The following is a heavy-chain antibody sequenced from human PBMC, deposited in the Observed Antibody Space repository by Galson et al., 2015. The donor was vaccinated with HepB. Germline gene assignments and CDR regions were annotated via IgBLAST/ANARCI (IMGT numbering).Heavy chain of an antibody. CDR2: INKDGSEK. J-gene: IGHJ5*02. D-gene: IGHD6-13*01. Sequence: SLRLSCAASGFSINDYYMTWVRQAPGKGLEWVANINKDGSEKYYVDSVKGRFAISRDNAKRSLWLQMNSLRVEDTAVYYCARDREVAGGGDWFDPWGQGTLVTVSS. CDR1: GFSINDYY. CDR3: ARDREVAGGGDWFDP. V-gene: IGHV3-7*01.